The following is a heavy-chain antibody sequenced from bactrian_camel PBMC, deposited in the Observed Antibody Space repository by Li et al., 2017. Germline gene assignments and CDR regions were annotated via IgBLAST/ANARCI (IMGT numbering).Heavy chain of an antibody. CDR3: AAASDEYDAYSY. V-gene: IGHV3S40*01. D-gene: IGHD6*01. Sequence: VQLVESGGGLVQPGGSLRLSCAAAGFTFSKYGMSWVRQAPGKGLEWISSISGLDGSAHYANSVKGRVTISRDNAKNTVYMQLDSLKTEDMGMYYCAAASDEYDAYSYWGQGTQVTVS. CDR1: GFTFSKYG. CDR2: ISGLDGSA. J-gene: IGHJ4*01.